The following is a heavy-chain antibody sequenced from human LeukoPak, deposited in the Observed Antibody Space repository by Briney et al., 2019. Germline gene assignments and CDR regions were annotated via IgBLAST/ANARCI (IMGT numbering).Heavy chain of an antibody. V-gene: IGHV3-20*04. CDR2: INWNGGST. Sequence: GGSLRLSCAASGFTFDDYGMSWVRQAPGKGLEWVSGINWNGGSTGYADSVKGRFTISRDNSKNTLYLQMNSLRADNTAVYYCAAAVTTGRAEHYWGQGTLVTVSS. J-gene: IGHJ4*02. CDR3: AAAVTTGRAEHY. D-gene: IGHD4-17*01. CDR1: GFTFDDYG.